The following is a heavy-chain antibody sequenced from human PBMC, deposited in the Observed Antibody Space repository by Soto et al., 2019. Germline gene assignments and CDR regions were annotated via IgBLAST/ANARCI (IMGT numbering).Heavy chain of an antibody. CDR3: GAYYDILTPTKVLG. CDR2: IYTSGST. J-gene: IGHJ4*02. V-gene: IGHV4-4*07. D-gene: IGHD3-9*01. CDR1: GGSISSYY. Sequence: PSETLSLTCTVSGGSISSYYWSWIRQPAGKGLEWIGRIYTSGSTNYNPSLKSRGTMSVDTSKNQYSLKLSSVTAEDTAVYYCGAYYDILTPTKVLGWGQGTLVTVSS.